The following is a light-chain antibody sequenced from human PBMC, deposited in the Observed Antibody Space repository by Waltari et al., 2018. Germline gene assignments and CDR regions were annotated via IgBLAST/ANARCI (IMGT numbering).Light chain of an antibody. Sequence: QSVLTQPPSASGTPGQRVTTSCAGSSSNIGSNTVNWFQQLPGTAPKLLISSNNQRPSGVPGGFSASKSGTSASLAISGLQSEDEADYYCAAWDDSLNGWVFGGGTKLTVL. CDR1: SSNIGSNT. J-gene: IGLJ3*02. CDR2: SNN. CDR3: AAWDDSLNGWV. V-gene: IGLV1-44*01.